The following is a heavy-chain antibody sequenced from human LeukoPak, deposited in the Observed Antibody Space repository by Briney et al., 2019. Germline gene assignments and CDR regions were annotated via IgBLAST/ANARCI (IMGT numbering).Heavy chain of an antibody. CDR3: AKAIRPTRLDY. Sequence: GGSLRLSCAASQFSLSTSYMSFVPQAPGKWLEWVSVMYSGGSSYNADSVKGRFTISRDNSKNTLYLQMDSLRVEDTAVYYCAKAIRPTRLDYWGQGTLVTVSS. CDR1: QFSLSTSY. CDR2: MYSGGSS. D-gene: IGHD5-12*01. V-gene: IGHV3-53*01. J-gene: IGHJ4*02.